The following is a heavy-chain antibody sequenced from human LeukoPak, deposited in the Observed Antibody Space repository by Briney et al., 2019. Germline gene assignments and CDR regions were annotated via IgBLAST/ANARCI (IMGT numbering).Heavy chain of an antibody. CDR2: INQDGSEK. J-gene: IGHJ3*02. CDR3: ARGVKSAVWQAFDI. D-gene: IGHD6-13*01. CDR1: GFTFSIYW. V-gene: IGHV3-7*04. Sequence: GGSLRLSCAASGFTFSIYWVSWVRQVPGKGLEWVANINQDGSEKYYVDSVKGRFTISRDNAKNSLYLQMNSLRAEDTAVYYCARGVKSAVWQAFDIWGQGTMVTVSS.